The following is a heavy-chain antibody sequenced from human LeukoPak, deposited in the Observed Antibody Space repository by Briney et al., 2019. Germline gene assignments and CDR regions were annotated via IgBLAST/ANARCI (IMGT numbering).Heavy chain of an antibody. CDR2: ISGSGAGT. Sequence: GGSLRLSCAASGFTFSSYAMSWVRQAPGKGLEWVSAISGSGAGTYYADSVKGRFTISRDNSKNTLYLQMNSLRAEDTAVYYCAKAPRRVLWFGESNWFDPWGQGTLVTVSS. V-gene: IGHV3-23*01. D-gene: IGHD3-10*01. CDR1: GFTFSSYA. J-gene: IGHJ5*02. CDR3: AKAPRRVLWFGESNWFDP.